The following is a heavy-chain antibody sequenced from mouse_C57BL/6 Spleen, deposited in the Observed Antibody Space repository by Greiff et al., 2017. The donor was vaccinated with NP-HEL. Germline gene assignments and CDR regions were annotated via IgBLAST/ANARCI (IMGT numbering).Heavy chain of an antibody. V-gene: IGHV1-47*01. CDR3: ARGDSNYDYAMDY. CDR1: GYTFTTYP. D-gene: IGHD2-5*01. CDR2: FHPYTDDT. J-gene: IGHJ4*01. Sequence: VKLMESGAELVKPGASVKMSCKASGYTFTTYPIEWMKQNHGKSLEWIGNFHPYTDDTKYNEKFKGKATLTVEKSSSTVYLELSRLTSDDSAVYYCARGDSNYDYAMDYWGQGTSVTVSS.